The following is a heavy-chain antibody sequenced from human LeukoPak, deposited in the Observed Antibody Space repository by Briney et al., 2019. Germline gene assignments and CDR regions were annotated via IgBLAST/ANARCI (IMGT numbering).Heavy chain of an antibody. D-gene: IGHD6-13*01. CDR1: GYTFITGYY. Sequence: GASVKVSCKASGYTFITGYYIHWVRQAPGQGLEWMGWINPNSGGTNYAQKFQGRVTMTRDTSISTAYMELSRLRSEDTAVYYCAGGQQLVHRGEGIFDYWGQGTLVTVSS. CDR2: INPNSGGT. J-gene: IGHJ4*02. V-gene: IGHV1-2*02. CDR3: AGGQQLVHRGEGIFDY.